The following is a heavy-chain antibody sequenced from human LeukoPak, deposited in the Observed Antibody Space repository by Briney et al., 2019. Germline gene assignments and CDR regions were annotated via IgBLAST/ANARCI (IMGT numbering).Heavy chain of an antibody. J-gene: IGHJ4*02. CDR2: INQDGSEK. D-gene: IGHD5-18*01. CDR1: GFSFSGYW. CDR3: ARAPSRRYTYGYGDS. V-gene: IGHV3-7*01. Sequence: GGSLRLSCAASGFSFSGYWMNWVRQPPGKGLEWVAIINQDGSEKYFLDSVKGRFTISRDNAKNSLYLQMNSLRAEDTGLYYCARAPSRRYTYGYGDSWGQGTLVTVSS.